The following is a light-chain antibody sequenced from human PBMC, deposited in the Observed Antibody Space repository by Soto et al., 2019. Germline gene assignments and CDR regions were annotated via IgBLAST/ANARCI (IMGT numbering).Light chain of an antibody. CDR2: DAS. CDR3: QQRSNWRIT. V-gene: IGKV3-11*01. CDR1: QSVSSN. J-gene: IGKJ5*01. Sequence: EIVMTQSPATLSVSPVEIATLCFMASQSVSSNLAWYQQKPGQAPRLLIYDASNRATGIPARFSGSGSGTDFTLTISSLEPEDFAVYYCQQRSNWRITFGQGTRLEI.